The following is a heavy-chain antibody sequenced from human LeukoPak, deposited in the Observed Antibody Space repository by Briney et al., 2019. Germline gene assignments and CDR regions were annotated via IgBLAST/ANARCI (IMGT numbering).Heavy chain of an antibody. Sequence: GGSLRLSCAASGFTFSSYWMHWVRQAPGKGLVWVSRINSDGSSTSYADSVKGRFTISRDNAKNTLYLQMNSLRAEDTAVYYCARVTVTRAFDIWGQGTMVTVSS. D-gene: IGHD4-17*01. CDR2: INSDGSST. J-gene: IGHJ3*02. V-gene: IGHV3-74*01. CDR1: GFTFSSYW. CDR3: ARVTVTRAFDI.